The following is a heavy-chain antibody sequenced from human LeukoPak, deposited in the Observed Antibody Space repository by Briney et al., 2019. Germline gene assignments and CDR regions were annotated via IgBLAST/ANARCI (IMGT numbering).Heavy chain of an antibody. D-gene: IGHD2-21*02. J-gene: IGHJ2*01. CDR3: ARGVVVVTFDAFDL. CDR1: GFTFSSYE. V-gene: IGHV3-48*03. CDR2: ISSSGSTI. Sequence: GGSLILSCAASGFTFSSYEMNWVRQAPGKGLEWVSYISSSGSTIYYADSVKGRFTISRDNAKNSLYLQMNSLRAEDTAVYYCARGVVVVTFDAFDLWGRGTLVTVSS.